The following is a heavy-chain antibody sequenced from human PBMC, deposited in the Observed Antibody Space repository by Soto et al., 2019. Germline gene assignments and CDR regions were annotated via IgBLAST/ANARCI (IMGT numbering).Heavy chain of an antibody. CDR2: ISYDGSNK. D-gene: IGHD3-22*01. J-gene: IGHJ4*02. CDR3: AREGSSGYYAEKPLTYDFDY. Sequence: QVQLVESGGGVVQPGRSLRLSCAASGFTFSSYAMHWVRQAPGKGLEWVAVISYDGSNKYYADSVKGRFTISRDNSKNTLYLQMNSLRAEDTAVYYCAREGSSGYYAEKPLTYDFDYWGQGNLVTVSS. CDR1: GFTFSSYA. V-gene: IGHV3-30-3*01.